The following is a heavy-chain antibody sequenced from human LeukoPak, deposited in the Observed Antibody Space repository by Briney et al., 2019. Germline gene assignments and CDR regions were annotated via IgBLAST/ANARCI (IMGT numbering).Heavy chain of an antibody. Sequence: GASVKVSCKASGYTFTSYGISWVRQAPGQGLEWMGWISAYNGNTNYAQKLQGRVTMTTDTSTSTAYMELRSLRSDDTAVYYCAREVVPAATTSGSYYYYYYMDVWGKGTTLTVSS. D-gene: IGHD2-2*01. CDR3: AREVVPAATTSGSYYYYYYMDV. CDR1: GYTFTSYG. J-gene: IGHJ6*03. CDR2: ISAYNGNT. V-gene: IGHV1-18*01.